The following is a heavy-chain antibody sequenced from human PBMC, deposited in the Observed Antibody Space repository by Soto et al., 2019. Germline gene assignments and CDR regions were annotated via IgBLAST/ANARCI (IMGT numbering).Heavy chain of an antibody. D-gene: IGHD3-3*01. J-gene: IGHJ4*02. V-gene: IGHV3-33*08. CDR3: ARDSVRFVEHFSKDYFDY. CDR2: LWYDGSGE. CDR1: GFTFSDYG. Sequence: QVHLVESGGGVVQPGGSLRLSCAGSGFTFSDYGMHWVRQAPGKGLEWVAVLWYDGSGEYYTDSVRGRFTISRVNSKNTLYLQMSNLRDEDTGVDYCARDSVRFVEHFSKDYFDYWGQGTRVTVSS.